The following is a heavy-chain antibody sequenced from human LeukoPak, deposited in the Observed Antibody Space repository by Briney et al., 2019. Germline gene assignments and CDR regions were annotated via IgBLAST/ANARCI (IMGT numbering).Heavy chain of an antibody. J-gene: IGHJ3*01. CDR1: GFTFSSST. D-gene: IGHD5-18*01. CDR2: INSISTYI. Sequence: GGSLRLSCVASGFTFSSSTMNWVRQAPGKGLEWVSSINSISTYIYYADSLRGRFTISRDNADNSLYLQMNSLRAEDTAVYYYARDIADTGAIDAFDLWGQGTMVTVSS. V-gene: IGHV3-21*01. CDR3: ARDIADTGAIDAFDL.